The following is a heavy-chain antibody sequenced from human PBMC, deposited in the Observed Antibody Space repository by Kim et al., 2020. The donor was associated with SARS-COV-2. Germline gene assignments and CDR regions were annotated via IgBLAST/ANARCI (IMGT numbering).Heavy chain of an antibody. CDR1: GFTVSSNY. J-gene: IGHJ6*02. CDR2: IYSGGST. Sequence: GGSLRLSCAASGFTVSSNYMSWVRQAPGKGLEWVSVIYSGGSTYYADSVKGRFTISRDNSKNTLYLQMNSLRAEDTAVYYCARVSVAGTGGYYYGMDVWGQGTTVTVSS. CDR3: ARVSVAGTGGYYYGMDV. V-gene: IGHV3-66*01. D-gene: IGHD6-19*01.